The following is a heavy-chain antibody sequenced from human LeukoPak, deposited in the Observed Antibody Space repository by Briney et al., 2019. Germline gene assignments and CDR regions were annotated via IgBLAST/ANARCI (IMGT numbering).Heavy chain of an antibody. J-gene: IGHJ6*03. Sequence: SETLSLTCTVSGGSISSGGYYWSWIRQPPGKGLEWIGYIYHSGSTYYNPSLKSRVTISVDRSKNQFSLKLSSVTAADTAVYYCARDWDYYYYMDVWGKGTTVTVSS. D-gene: IGHD3-16*01. CDR2: IYHSGST. CDR3: ARDWDYYYYMDV. CDR1: GGSISSGGYY. V-gene: IGHV4-30-2*01.